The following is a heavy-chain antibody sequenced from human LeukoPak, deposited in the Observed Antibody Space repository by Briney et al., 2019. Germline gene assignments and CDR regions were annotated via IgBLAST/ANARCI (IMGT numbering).Heavy chain of an antibody. CDR3: ATERPGIAAAGTLNWFDP. CDR1: GYTLTELS. D-gene: IGHD6-13*01. Sequence: ASVKVSCKVSGYTLTELSMHWVRQAPGNGLEWMGGFDPEDGETIYAQKFQGRVTMTEDTSTDTAYMELSSLRSEDTAVYYCATERPGIAAAGTLNWFDPWGQGTLVTASS. J-gene: IGHJ5*02. CDR2: FDPEDGET. V-gene: IGHV1-24*01.